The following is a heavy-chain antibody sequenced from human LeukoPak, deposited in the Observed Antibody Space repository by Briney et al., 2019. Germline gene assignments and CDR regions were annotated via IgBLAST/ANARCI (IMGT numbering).Heavy chain of an antibody. V-gene: IGHV3-53*01. CDR3: TRDRSNSGTRDAFDI. CDR1: GFAVSGRY. D-gene: IGHD1-26*01. CDR2: IYTGGST. Sequence: PGGSLRLSCAVSGFAVSGRYMSWVRQAPGIGLEWVSVIYTGGSTYYGDSVKGRFTISRDISQNTVYLQMNSLRAEDTAVYYCTRDRSNSGTRDAFDIWGQGTMVSVSS. J-gene: IGHJ3*02.